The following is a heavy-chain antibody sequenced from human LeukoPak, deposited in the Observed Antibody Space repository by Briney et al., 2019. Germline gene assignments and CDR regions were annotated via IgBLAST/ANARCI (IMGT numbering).Heavy chain of an antibody. CDR2: IWYDGSNK. CDR1: GFTFSSYG. J-gene: IGHJ4*02. D-gene: IGHD2-15*01. V-gene: IGHV3-33*01. Sequence: PGGSLRLSCAASGFTFSSYGMRWVRQAPGKGLEWVAVIWYDGSNKYYADSVKGRFTISRDNSKNTLYLQMNSLGAEDTAVYYCARDRRCSGGSCYLDYWGQGTLVTVSS. CDR3: ARDRRCSGGSCYLDY.